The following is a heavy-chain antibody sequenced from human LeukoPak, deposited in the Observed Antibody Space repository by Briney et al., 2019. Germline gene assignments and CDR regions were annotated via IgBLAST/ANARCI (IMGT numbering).Heavy chain of an antibody. CDR1: GFTFSSYW. CDR3: ARVIAAAGTVHDARVFDI. D-gene: IGHD6-13*01. V-gene: IGHV4-4*02. CDR2: IYHSGST. Sequence: GSPRLSCAASGFTFSSYWMSWVRQPPGKGLEWIGEIYHSGSTNYNPSLKSRVTISVDKSKNQFSLKLSSVTAADTAVYYCARVIAAAGTVHDARVFDIWGQGTMVTVSS. J-gene: IGHJ3*02.